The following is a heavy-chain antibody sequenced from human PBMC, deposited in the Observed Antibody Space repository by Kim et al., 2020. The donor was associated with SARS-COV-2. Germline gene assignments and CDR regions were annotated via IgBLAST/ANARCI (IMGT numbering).Heavy chain of an antibody. V-gene: IGHV3-23*01. J-gene: IGHJ4*02. CDR3: ATHYTRYDILPGYSQLDY. CDR2: ISGSGGST. CDR1: GFTFSSYA. Sequence: GGSLRLSCAASGFTFSSYAMSWVRQAPGKGLEWVSAISGSGGSTYYADSVKGRFTISRDNSKNTLYLQMNSLRAEDTAVYYCATHYTRYDILPGYSQLDYLGQGTLVTVSS. D-gene: IGHD3-9*01.